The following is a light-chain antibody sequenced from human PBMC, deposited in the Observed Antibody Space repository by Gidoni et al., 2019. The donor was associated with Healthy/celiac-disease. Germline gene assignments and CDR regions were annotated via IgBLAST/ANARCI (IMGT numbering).Light chain of an antibody. CDR2: DAS. Sequence: EIVLTQSPATLSLSPGERATLSCRASQSVSSYLAWYQQKPGQAPRLLIYDASNRATGIPARFSGSGSGTDFTLTISSLEPEDFAVYYCQQRSNWLLTFGGGTKGESK. CDR3: QQRSNWLLT. CDR1: QSVSSY. J-gene: IGKJ4*01. V-gene: IGKV3-11*01.